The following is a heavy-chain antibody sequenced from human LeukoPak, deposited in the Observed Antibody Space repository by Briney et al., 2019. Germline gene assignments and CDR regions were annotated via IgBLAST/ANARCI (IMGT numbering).Heavy chain of an antibody. CDR2: IYHSGST. CDR3: VRSYYDSSGYQPGGY. V-gene: IGHV4-4*02. D-gene: IGHD3-22*01. Sequence: SETLSLTCAVSGGYISSGNWWSWVRQPPGKGLEWIGEIYHSGSTNYNPSLRSRVTISVDKSKNQFSLKLSTVTAADTAVYYCVRSYYDSSGYQPGGYWGQGTLVTVSS. CDR1: GGYISSGNW. J-gene: IGHJ4*02.